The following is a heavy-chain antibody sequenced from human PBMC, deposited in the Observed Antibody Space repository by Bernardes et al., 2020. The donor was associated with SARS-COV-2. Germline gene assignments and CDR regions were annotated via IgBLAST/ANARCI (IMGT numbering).Heavy chain of an antibody. V-gene: IGHV3-53*01. CDR1: GFTVSSNY. CDR2: IYSGGST. D-gene: IGHD4-17*01. J-gene: IGHJ4*02. CDR3: ARSYGDYYFDY. Sequence: LRLSCASSGFTVSSNYMSWVRQAPGKGLEWVSVIYSGGSTYYADSVKGRFTISRDNSKNTLYLQMNSLRAEDTAVYYCARSYGDYYFDYWGQGTLVTVSS.